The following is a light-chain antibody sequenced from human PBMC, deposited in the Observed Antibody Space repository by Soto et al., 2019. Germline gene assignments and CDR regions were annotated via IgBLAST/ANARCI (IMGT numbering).Light chain of an antibody. CDR3: QQYGSSPAT. CDR2: AAS. CDR1: QSVSSSS. Sequence: EIVLTQSPGTLSLSPGERATLSCRASQSVSSSSLAWYQHKRGQAPRLLIYAASSRASGIPDRFSGSGSGTDFTLTISRLEREDFVVYYCQQYGSSPATFGPGTKVEIK. J-gene: IGKJ1*01. V-gene: IGKV3-20*01.